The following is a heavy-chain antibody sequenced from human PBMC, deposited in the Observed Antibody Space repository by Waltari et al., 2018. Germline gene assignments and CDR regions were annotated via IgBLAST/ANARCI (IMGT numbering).Heavy chain of an antibody. CDR2: IKQDGSEK. Sequence: EVQLVESGGGLVQPGGSLRLSCAASGFTFSSYWMSWVRQAPGKGLEWVANIKQDGSEKYDVDSVKGRFTISRDNAKNSLYLQMNSLRAEDTAVYYCARDPRSDQLDYWGQGTLVTVSS. J-gene: IGHJ4*02. CDR3: ARDPRSDQLDY. D-gene: IGHD2-2*01. V-gene: IGHV3-7*01. CDR1: GFTFSSYW.